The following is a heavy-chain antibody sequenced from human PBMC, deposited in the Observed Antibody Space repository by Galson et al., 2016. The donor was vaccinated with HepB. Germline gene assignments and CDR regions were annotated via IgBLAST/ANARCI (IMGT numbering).Heavy chain of an antibody. CDR1: GGSISSSSYY. Sequence: ETLSLTCTVSGGSISSSSYYWGWIRQPPGKGLEWIGSIYYSGSTYYNPSLKSRVTISVDTSKKQFSLKLNSVTAAETAVYYCARVGLRSRWFDPWGQGTLVTVSS. D-gene: IGHD5/OR15-5a*01. J-gene: IGHJ5*02. CDR3: ARVGLRSRWFDP. CDR2: IYYSGST. V-gene: IGHV4-39*07.